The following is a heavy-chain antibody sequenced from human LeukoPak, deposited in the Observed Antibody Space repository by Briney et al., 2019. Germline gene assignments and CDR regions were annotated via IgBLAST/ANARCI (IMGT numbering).Heavy chain of an antibody. Sequence: GASVKVSCKASGGTFSSYAISWVRPAAGQRLEWMGGIIPIFGTANYAQKFQGRVTITADESTSTAYMELSSLRSEDTAVYYCARSRASMVATASSIDYWGQGTLVTVSS. CDR3: ARSRASMVATASSIDY. D-gene: IGHD5-12*01. CDR2: IIPIFGTA. CDR1: GGTFSSYA. V-gene: IGHV1-69*13. J-gene: IGHJ4*02.